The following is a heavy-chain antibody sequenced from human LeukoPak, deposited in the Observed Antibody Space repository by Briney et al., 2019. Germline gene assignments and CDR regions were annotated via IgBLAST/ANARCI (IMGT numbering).Heavy chain of an antibody. Sequence: SETLSLTCSVSGGSISSSNYYWSWIRQPAGKGLEWIGRIYTGESTNYNPSLKSRVTISVDTSRNQFSLKLSSVTAADTAVYYCARGLWFGDENPPYFDYWGQGILVTVSS. CDR3: ARGLWFGDENPPYFDY. CDR1: GGSISSSNYY. CDR2: IYTGEST. D-gene: IGHD3-10*01. J-gene: IGHJ4*02. V-gene: IGHV4-61*02.